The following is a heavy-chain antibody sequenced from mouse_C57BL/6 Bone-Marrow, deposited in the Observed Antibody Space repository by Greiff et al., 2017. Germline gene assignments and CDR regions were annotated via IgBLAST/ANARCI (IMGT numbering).Heavy chain of an antibody. Sequence: EVHLVESGGGLVQPGGSMKLSCVASGFTFSNYWMNWVRQSPEKGLEWVAQIRLKSDNYATHYAESVKGRFTISSDDSKSSVYLQMNNLRAEDTGIYYCTGGPLFAYWGQGTLVTVSA. CDR3: TGGPLFAY. CDR1: GFTFSNYW. D-gene: IGHD3-3*01. V-gene: IGHV6-3*01. J-gene: IGHJ3*01. CDR2: IRLKSDNYAT.